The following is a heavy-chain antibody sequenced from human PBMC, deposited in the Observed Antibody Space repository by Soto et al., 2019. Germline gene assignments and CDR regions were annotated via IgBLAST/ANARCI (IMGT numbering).Heavy chain of an antibody. Sequence: RLSCAASGFTFSNAWMSWVRQAPGKGLEWVGRIKSKTDGGTTDYAAPVKGRFTISRDDSKNTLYLQMNSLKTEDTAVYYCTTENIVVVPAAIVNWFDPWGQGTLVNVSS. CDR2: IKSKTDGGTT. CDR1: GFTFSNAW. V-gene: IGHV3-15*01. CDR3: TTENIVVVPAAIVNWFDP. J-gene: IGHJ5*02. D-gene: IGHD2-2*01.